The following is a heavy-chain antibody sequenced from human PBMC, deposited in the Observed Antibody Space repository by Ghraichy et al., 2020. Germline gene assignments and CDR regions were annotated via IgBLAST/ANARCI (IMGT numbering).Heavy chain of an antibody. CDR1: GFTFTNYA. CDR2: LIGSGGSA. CDR3: AKGAAVSGSERYYFDY. V-gene: IGHV3-23*01. Sequence: GGSLRLSCAASGFTFTNYAMSWVRQAPGKGLEWVSSLIGSGGSADYADSVTARFTISRDNFKNTLFLQMNSLRVEDTAIYYCAKGAAVSGSERYYFDYWGQGPLVTVSS. J-gene: IGHJ4*02. D-gene: IGHD6-19*01.